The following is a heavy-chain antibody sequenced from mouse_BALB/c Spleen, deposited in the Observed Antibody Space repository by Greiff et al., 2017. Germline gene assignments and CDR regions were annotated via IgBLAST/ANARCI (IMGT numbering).Heavy chain of an antibody. CDR1: GFTFNTYA. J-gene: IGHJ1*01. CDR2: IRSKSNNYAT. Sequence: EVQGVESGGGLVQPKGSLKLSCAASGFTFNTYAMNWVRQAPGKGLEWVARIRSKSNNYATYYADSVKDRFTISRDDSQSMLYLQMNNLKTEDTAMYYCVRHGALWRYFDVWGAGTTVTVSS. CDR3: VRHGALWRYFDV. D-gene: IGHD1-1*02. V-gene: IGHV10-1*02.